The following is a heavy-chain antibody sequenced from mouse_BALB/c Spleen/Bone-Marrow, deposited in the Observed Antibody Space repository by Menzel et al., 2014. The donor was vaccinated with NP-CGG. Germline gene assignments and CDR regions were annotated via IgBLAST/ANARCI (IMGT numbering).Heavy chain of an antibody. CDR3: ANYYYGSSLFAY. CDR2: IDPANGNT. J-gene: IGHJ3*01. V-gene: IGHV14-3*02. CDR1: GFNIKDTY. Sequence: GQLKESGAELVKPGASVKLSCTASGFNIKDTYMHWVKQRPEQGLEWIGRIDPANGNTKYDPKFQGKATITADTSSNTAYLQLSSLTSEDTAVYYCANYYYGSSLFAYWGQGTLVTASA. D-gene: IGHD1-1*01.